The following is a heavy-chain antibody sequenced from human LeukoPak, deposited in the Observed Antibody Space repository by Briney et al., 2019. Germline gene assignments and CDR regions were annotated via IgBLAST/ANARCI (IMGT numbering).Heavy chain of an antibody. CDR1: GGTFSSYA. CDR3: ARVYSSSWSDAFDI. CDR2: IIPIFGTA. D-gene: IGHD6-13*01. V-gene: IGHV1-69*05. J-gene: IGHJ3*02. Sequence: SVKVSCKASGGTFSSYAICWVRQAPGQGLEWMGGIIPIFGTANYAQKFQGRVTITTDESTSTAYMELSSLRSEDTAVYYCARVYSSSWSDAFDIWGQGTMVTVSS.